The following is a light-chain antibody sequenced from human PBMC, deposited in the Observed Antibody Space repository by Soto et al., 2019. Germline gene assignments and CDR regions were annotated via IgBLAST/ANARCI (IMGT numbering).Light chain of an antibody. V-gene: IGLV2-14*03. J-gene: IGLJ2*01. CDR1: SSDVGGYNF. CDR2: DVS. Sequence: QSALTQPASVSGSPGQSITISCTGTSSDVGGYNFVSWYQHHPGKAPQLIIYDVSNRPSGVSNRFSGSKSGNTASLTISGLQAEDEADYYCHSYTSSTTVVVFGGGTKLTVL. CDR3: HSYTSSTTVVV.